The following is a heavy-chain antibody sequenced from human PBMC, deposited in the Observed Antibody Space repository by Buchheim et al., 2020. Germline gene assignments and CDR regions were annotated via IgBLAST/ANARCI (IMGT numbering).Heavy chain of an antibody. J-gene: IGHJ6*02. CDR3: ARGISVISLSHYYDSSGYYYYYYGMDV. CDR1: RGTFSSYA. CDR2: IIPIFGTA. D-gene: IGHD3-22*01. V-gene: IGHV1-69*01. Sequence: QVQLVQSGAEVKKPGSSVKVSCKASRGTFSSYAISWVRQAPGQGLEWMGGIIPIFGTANYAQKFQGRVTITADESTSTAYMELSSLRSEDTAVYYCARGISVISLSHYYDSSGYYYYYYGMDVWGQGTT.